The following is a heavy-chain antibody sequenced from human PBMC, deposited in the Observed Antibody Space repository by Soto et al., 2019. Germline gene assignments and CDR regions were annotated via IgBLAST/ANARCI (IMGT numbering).Heavy chain of an antibody. V-gene: IGHV4-59*08. Sequence: CGSISSYYWSWIRQPPGKGLEWIGYIYYSGSTNYNPSLKSRVTISVDTSKNQFSLKLSSVTAADTAVYYCASSSIAARQVDYWGQGTLVTVSS. CDR3: ASSSIAARQVDY. D-gene: IGHD6-6*01. CDR1: CGSISSYY. CDR2: IYYSGST. J-gene: IGHJ4*02.